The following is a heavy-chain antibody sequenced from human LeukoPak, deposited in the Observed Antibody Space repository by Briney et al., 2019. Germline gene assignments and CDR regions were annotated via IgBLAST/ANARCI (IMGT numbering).Heavy chain of an antibody. CDR3: AKSAQYSSAWFTGSFDY. CDR1: GYTFNKYG. D-gene: IGHD6-13*01. J-gene: IGHJ4*02. Sequence: ASVKVSCKASGYTFNKYGISWVRQAPGQGLEWVGWINPNSGDTHYAQMFQGRVTMTRDTSINTAYVELRRVRSDDTAVYYCAKSAQYSSAWFTGSFDYWGQGTLVTVSS. V-gene: IGHV1-2*02. CDR2: INPNSGDT.